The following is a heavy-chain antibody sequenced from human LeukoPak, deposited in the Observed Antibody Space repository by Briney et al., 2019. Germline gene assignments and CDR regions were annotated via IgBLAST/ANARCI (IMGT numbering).Heavy chain of an antibody. V-gene: IGHV3-73*01. CDR3: TRNSRDSSTSNEFDY. CDR1: GFTFSGSA. Sequence: GGSLKLSCAASGFTFSGSAMHWVCQASGKGLEWVGRIRSKANNYATVYAASVKGRFTISRDDSINTASLQMNSLKTEDTAVYYCTRNSRDSSTSNEFDYWGQGTLVTVSS. D-gene: IGHD6-13*01. J-gene: IGHJ4*02. CDR2: IRSKANNYAT.